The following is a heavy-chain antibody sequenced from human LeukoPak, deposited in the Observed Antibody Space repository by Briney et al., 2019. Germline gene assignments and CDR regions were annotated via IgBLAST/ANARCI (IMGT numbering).Heavy chain of an antibody. CDR2: IIPISGTA. CDR1: GGTFSSYA. Sequence: ASVKVSCKASGGTFSSYAISWVRQAPGQGLEWMGGIIPISGTANYAQKFQGRVTITADESTSTAYMELSSLRSEDTAVYYCARDKGSSWYYEPSRPHAFDIWGQGTMVTVSS. CDR3: ARDKGSSWYYEPSRPHAFDI. J-gene: IGHJ3*02. V-gene: IGHV1-69*13. D-gene: IGHD6-13*01.